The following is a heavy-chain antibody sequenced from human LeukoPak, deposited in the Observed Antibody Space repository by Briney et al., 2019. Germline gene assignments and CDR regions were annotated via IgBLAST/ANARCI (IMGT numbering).Heavy chain of an antibody. D-gene: IGHD5-18*01. J-gene: IGHJ3*02. V-gene: IGHV3-7*01. CDR3: ARVFGPVGYSYGSDALAFDI. Sequence: GGSLRLSCAASGFTFSSYWMSWVRQAPGKGLEWVANIKQDGSEKYYVDSVKGRFTISRDNAKNSLYLQMNSLRAEDTAVYYCARVFGPVGYSYGSDALAFDIWGQGTMVTVSS. CDR1: GFTFSSYW. CDR2: IKQDGSEK.